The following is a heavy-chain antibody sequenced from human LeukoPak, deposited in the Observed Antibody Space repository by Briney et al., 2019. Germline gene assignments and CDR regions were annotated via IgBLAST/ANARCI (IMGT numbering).Heavy chain of an antibody. CDR2: IWYDGSNK. J-gene: IGHJ4*02. D-gene: IGHD3-22*01. CDR1: GFTFSSYG. CDR3: AREKNYYDSSGYYYPAKDY. Sequence: PGGSLRLSCAASGFTFSSYGMHWVRQAPGKGLEWVAVIWYDGSNKYYADSVKGRFTISRDNSKNTLYLQMNSLRAEDTAVYYCAREKNYYDSSGYYYPAKDYWGQGALVTVSS. V-gene: IGHV3-33*01.